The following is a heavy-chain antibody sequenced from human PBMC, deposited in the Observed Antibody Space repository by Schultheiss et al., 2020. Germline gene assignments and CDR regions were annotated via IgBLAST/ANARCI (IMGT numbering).Heavy chain of an antibody. D-gene: IGHD2-2*01. J-gene: IGHJ4*02. CDR3: ARDSLYCSSTSCYDY. CDR1: GGSISSGGYY. Sequence: SQPLSPTCTVSGGSISSGGYYWSWIRQHPGKGLEWIGYIYYSGSTYYNPSLKSRVTISVDTSKNQFSLKLSSVTAADTAVYYCARDSLYCSSTSCYDYWGRGTLVTVAS. V-gene: IGHV4-31*03. CDR2: IYYSGST.